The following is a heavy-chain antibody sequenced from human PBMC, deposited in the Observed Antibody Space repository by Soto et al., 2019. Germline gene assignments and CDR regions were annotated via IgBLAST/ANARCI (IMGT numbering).Heavy chain of an antibody. D-gene: IGHD2-15*01. V-gene: IGHV3-23*01. CDR3: AKDRMDHNSVWDPFDL. CDR1: GFTFSIYA. CDR2: IGGGPDDT. J-gene: IGHJ3*01. Sequence: VQLLESGGGLVQPGGSLRLSCAASGFTFSIYAMSWVRQAPGKGREWVSSIGGGPDDTYYADPVKGRFIISRDTSKSTVSLQMNGLRAEDMARYYWAKDRMDHNSVWDPFDLWGQGTMVTSSS.